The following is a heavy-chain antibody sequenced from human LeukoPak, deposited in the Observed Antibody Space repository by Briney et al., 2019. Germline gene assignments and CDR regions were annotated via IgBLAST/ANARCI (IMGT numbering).Heavy chain of an antibody. J-gene: IGHJ4*02. CDR2: ISWNSGSI. D-gene: IGHD6-19*01. Sequence: HGGSLRLSCAASGFTFDDYAMHWVRQARGKGLEGVSGISWNSGSIGYADSVKGRFTISRDNAKNSLYLQMNSLRAEDTALYYCAKGAVAGTHFDYWGQGTLVTVSS. CDR1: GFTFDDYA. V-gene: IGHV3-9*01. CDR3: AKGAVAGTHFDY.